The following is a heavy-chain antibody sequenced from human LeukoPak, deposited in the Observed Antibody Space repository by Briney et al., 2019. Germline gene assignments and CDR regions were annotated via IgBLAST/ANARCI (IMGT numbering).Heavy chain of an antibody. D-gene: IGHD5-24*01. CDR1: GFTFSDYY. CDR2: ISSSGSSI. J-gene: IGHJ4*02. V-gene: IGHV3-11*01. CDR3: ARGRDGYNWGNDY. Sequence: GGSLRLSCAASGFTFSDYYMNWIRQTPGKGLEWVSYISSSGSSIYYTDSVEGRFTISRDNAKNSLYLQMNSLRAEDTAVYYCARGRDGYNWGNDYWGQGTLVTVSS.